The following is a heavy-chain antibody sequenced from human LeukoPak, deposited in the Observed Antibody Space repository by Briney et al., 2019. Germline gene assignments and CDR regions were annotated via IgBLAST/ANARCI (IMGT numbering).Heavy chain of an antibody. J-gene: IGHJ3*02. Sequence: GGSLRLSRAASGFSVSSNYMSWVRQAPGKGLECVSVIYSGGNTYYADSGKGRFTISRDNSKNTLYLQMNSLRAEDTALYYCTKDIGSWSGVDDAFDIWGQGTMVTVSS. CDR2: IYSGGNT. V-gene: IGHV3-53*01. D-gene: IGHD1-26*01. CDR1: GFSVSSNY. CDR3: TKDIGSWSGVDDAFDI.